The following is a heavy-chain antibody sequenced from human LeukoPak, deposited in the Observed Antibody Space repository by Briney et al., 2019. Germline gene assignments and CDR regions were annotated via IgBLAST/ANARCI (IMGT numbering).Heavy chain of an antibody. Sequence: GGSLRLSCAASGFTFSSHSMNWVRQAPGKGLEWVSYISSSSSTIYYADSVKGRFTISRDNSKNTLYLQMNSLRAEDTAVYYCARDPATVTTRRGLDYWGQGTLVTVSS. J-gene: IGHJ4*02. D-gene: IGHD4-17*01. V-gene: IGHV3-48*01. CDR3: ARDPATVTTRRGLDY. CDR2: ISSSSSTI. CDR1: GFTFSSHS.